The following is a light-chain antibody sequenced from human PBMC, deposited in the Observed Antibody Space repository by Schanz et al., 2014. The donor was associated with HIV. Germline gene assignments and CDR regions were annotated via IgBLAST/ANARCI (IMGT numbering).Light chain of an antibody. V-gene: IGKV3-11*01. CDR2: GAS. CDR1: QSVSSY. J-gene: IGKJ1*01. Sequence: EIVLTQSPATLSLSPGERATLSCRASQSVSSYLAWYQQKPGQAPRLLIYGASTRVTGIPARFSGSGSGTDFTLTISSLEPEDFAVYYCQQYGSSLWTFGQGTKVQIK. CDR3: QQYGSSLWT.